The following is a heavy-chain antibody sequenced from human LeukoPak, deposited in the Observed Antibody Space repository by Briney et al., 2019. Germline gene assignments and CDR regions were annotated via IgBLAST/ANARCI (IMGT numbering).Heavy chain of an antibody. CDR3: ATDKSGYLLRGYFDY. CDR2: ISYDGSNK. V-gene: IGHV3-30-3*01. J-gene: IGHJ4*02. Sequence: GRSLRLSCAASGFTFSSYAMHWVRQAPGKGLEWVAVISYDGSNKYYADSVKGRFTISRDNAKNSLYLQMNSLRAEDTAVYYCATDKSGYLLRGYFDYWGQGTLVTVSS. D-gene: IGHD5-12*01. CDR1: GFTFSSYA.